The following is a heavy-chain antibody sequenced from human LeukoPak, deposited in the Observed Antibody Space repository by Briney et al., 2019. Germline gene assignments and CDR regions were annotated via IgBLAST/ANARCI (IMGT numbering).Heavy chain of an antibody. V-gene: IGHV3-7*04. CDR2: IKQDGSEK. D-gene: IGHD6-13*01. CDR3: ARMSWYYFDY. Sequence: GGSLRLSCAASGLTFSSYWMSWVRQAPGKGLEWVANIKQDGSEKYYVDSVKGRFTISRDNAKNSLYLQMNSLRAEDTAVYYCARMSWYYFDYWGQGTLVTASS. CDR1: GLTFSSYW. J-gene: IGHJ4*02.